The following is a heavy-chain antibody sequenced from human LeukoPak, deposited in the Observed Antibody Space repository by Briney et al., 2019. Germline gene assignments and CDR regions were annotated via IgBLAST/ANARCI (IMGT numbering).Heavy chain of an antibody. D-gene: IGHD3-3*01. CDR3: AKIPYDFWSGYTQFDY. J-gene: IGHJ4*02. V-gene: IGHV3-30*02. CDR2: IRYDGSNK. CDR1: GFTFSDYY. Sequence: GGSLRLSCAASGFTFSDYYMSWIRQAPGKGLEWVAFIRYDGSNKYYADSVKGRFTISRDNSKNTLYLQMNSLRAEDTAVYYCAKIPYDFWSGYTQFDYWGQGTLVTVSS.